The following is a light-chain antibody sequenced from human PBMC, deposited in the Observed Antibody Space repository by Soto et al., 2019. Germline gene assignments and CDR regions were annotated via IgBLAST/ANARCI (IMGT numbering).Light chain of an antibody. Sequence: QSVLTQPPSVSGAPGQRVTISCTGSSSNIGAGYDVHWYQQLPGTAPKRLIYGNSNRPSGVPDRFSGSKSGTSASLAITGLQAEDEADYYCQSYDSSLSVLYVFGTGNKVTVL. CDR1: SSNIGAGYD. CDR3: QSYDSSLSVLYV. V-gene: IGLV1-40*01. CDR2: GNS. J-gene: IGLJ1*01.